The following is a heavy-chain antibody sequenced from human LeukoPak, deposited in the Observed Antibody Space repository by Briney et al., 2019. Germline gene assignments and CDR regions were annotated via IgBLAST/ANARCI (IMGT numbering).Heavy chain of an antibody. V-gene: IGHV1-69*01. D-gene: IGHD6-19*01. CDR3: ARDTAVAGHDLGGMDV. CDR2: IIPIFGTA. J-gene: IGHJ6*02. Sequence: XSWVRXAPXQXXXXMXGIIPIFGTANYAQKFQGRVTITADESTSTAYMELSSLRSEDTAVYYCARDTAVAGHDLGGMDVWGQGTTVTVSS.